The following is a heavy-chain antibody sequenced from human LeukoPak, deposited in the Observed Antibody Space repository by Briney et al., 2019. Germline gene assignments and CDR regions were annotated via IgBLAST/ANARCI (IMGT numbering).Heavy chain of an antibody. V-gene: IGHV1-2*02. Sequence: ASVKVSCKASGYTFTDYYMHWVRQAPGQGLEWMGWINPNSGGTNYAQKFQGRVTITADKSTSTAYMELSSLRSEDTAVYYCAGGYSSSWYDFDYWGQGTLVTVSS. CDR3: AGGYSSSWYDFDY. J-gene: IGHJ4*02. CDR1: GYTFTDYY. CDR2: INPNSGGT. D-gene: IGHD6-13*01.